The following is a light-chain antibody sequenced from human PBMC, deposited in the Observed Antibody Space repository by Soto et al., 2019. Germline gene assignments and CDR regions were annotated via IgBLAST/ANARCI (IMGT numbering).Light chain of an antibody. J-gene: IGKJ1*01. V-gene: IGKV1-5*01. CDR1: QNIGKW. CDR2: DAS. Sequence: QLTQSPSTLSASVGDRVTITCRASQNIGKWLAWYQQKPGKAPNLLISDASRLESGVPSRFRGRGSGTNFTLAISSLQPDDSATYYCHQYDSDRTLGQGTKVDIK. CDR3: HQYDSDRT.